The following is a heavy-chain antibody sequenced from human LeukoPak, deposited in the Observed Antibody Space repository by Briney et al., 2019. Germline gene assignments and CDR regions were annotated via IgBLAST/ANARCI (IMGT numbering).Heavy chain of an antibody. CDR1: GYTFTGYY. V-gene: IGHV1-2*02. J-gene: IGHJ3*02. CDR2: INPNSGGT. D-gene: IGHD1-26*01. Sequence: ASVKVSCKASGYTFTGYYMHRVRQAPGQGLEWMGWINPNSGGTNYAQKFQGRVTMTRDTSISTAYMELSRLRSDDTAVYYCARPQRWELLWNDAFDIWGQGTMVTVSS. CDR3: ARPQRWELLWNDAFDI.